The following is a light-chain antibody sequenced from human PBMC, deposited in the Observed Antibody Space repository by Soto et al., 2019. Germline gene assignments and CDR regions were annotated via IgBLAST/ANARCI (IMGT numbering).Light chain of an antibody. CDR3: RQYGSSPPWT. V-gene: IGKV3-20*01. J-gene: IGKJ1*01. CDR2: AAS. CDR1: QSVSSNY. Sequence: EILLTQSPGTLSWSPGERATLSCRASQSVSSNYFAWYQQEPGHAHRLLIYAASTRDPGIPDRFSGSGSATAFTLTISRREPDDFSVYYCRQYGSSPPWTFGQGTKVELK.